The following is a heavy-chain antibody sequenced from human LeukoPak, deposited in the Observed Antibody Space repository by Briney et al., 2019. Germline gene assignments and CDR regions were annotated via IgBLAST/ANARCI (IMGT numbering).Heavy chain of an antibody. CDR3: ARVPHIVVVTAPDY. J-gene: IGHJ4*02. D-gene: IGHD2-21*02. CDR2: ISAYNGNT. Sequence: ASVKVSCKASGYTFTSYGISWVRQAPGQGLEWMGWISAYNGNTNYAQKLQGRVTMTTDTSTSTAYMEPRSLRSDDTAVYYCARVPHIVVVTAPDYWGQGTLVTVSS. CDR1: GYTFTSYG. V-gene: IGHV1-18*01.